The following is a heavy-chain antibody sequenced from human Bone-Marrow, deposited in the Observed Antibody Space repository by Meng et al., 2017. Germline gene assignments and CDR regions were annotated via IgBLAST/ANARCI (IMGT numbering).Heavy chain of an antibody. CDR1: GRTFSNYY. V-gene: IGHV4-34*01. Sequence: SETLSLTCAVDGRTFSNYYWTWIRQSPGRGLEWIGEITHSGSATYNPSLRSRVTISVDTSKNQFSLKVNSVTAADTAVYYCARGRRYEYYYAMDVWGQGTTVTVSS. CDR2: ITHSGSA. J-gene: IGHJ6*02. CDR3: ARGRRYEYYYAMDV. D-gene: IGHD3-16*02.